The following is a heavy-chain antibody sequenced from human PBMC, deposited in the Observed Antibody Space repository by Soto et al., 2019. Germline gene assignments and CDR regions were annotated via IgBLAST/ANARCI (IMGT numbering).Heavy chain of an antibody. V-gene: IGHV1-2*02. J-gene: IGHJ6*02. D-gene: IGHD1-26*01. CDR3: ARVEWEPNYYGMDV. CDR1: GYTFTGYY. CDR2: INPNSGGT. Sequence: ASVKVSCKASGYTFTGYYMHWVRQAPGQGLEWMGWINPNSGGTNYAQKFQGRVTMTRDTSISTAYMELSRLRSDDTAVYYCARVEWEPNYYGMDVWGQGTTVTVSS.